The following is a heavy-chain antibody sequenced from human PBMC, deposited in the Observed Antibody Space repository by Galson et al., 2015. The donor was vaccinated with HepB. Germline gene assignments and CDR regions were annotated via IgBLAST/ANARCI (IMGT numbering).Heavy chain of an antibody. V-gene: IGHV3-9*01. J-gene: IGHJ4*02. CDR3: ARSGGYSSSSGWCDY. CDR2: ISWNSGRI. CDR1: GFTFDDYA. D-gene: IGHD6-6*01. Sequence: LRLSCAASGFTFDDYAMHWVRQAPGKGLEWVSGISWNSGRIGYADSVKGRFTISRDNAKNSLYLQMNSLRAEDTALYYCARSGGYSSSSGWCDYWGQGTLVTVSS.